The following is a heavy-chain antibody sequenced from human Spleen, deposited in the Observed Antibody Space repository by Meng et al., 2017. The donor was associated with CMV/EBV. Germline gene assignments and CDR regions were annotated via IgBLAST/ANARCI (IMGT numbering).Heavy chain of an antibody. D-gene: IGHD3-10*01. J-gene: IGHJ6*02. CDR1: GYTFTSYD. CDR3: ARGLQGSFFYGMDV. CDR2: MNPYSFNT. Sequence: ASVKVSCKTSGYTFTSYDINWVRQATGQGPEWMGWMNPYSFNTGYVQKFQGRITMTRNTSISTAFMELTSLTAEDTAVYYCARGLQGSFFYGMDVWGQGTTVTVSS. V-gene: IGHV1-8*01.